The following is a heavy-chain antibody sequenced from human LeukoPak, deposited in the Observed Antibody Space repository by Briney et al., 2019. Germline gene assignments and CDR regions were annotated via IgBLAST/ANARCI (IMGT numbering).Heavy chain of an antibody. D-gene: IGHD1-14*01. Sequence: GGSLRLSCAASGLTFSTYVMSWVRQAPGKGLEWVSAVSGGGTTSYADSVRGRFTISRDNSKNTLYLQMNSLRVEDTAVYYCAQEDSEGGPNWFDPWGQGTLVTVSS. CDR3: AQEDSEGGPNWFDP. J-gene: IGHJ5*02. CDR2: VSGGGTT. V-gene: IGHV3-23*01. CDR1: GLTFSTYV.